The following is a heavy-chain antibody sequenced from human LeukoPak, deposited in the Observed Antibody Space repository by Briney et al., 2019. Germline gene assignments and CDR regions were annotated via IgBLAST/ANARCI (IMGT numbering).Heavy chain of an antibody. CDR2: ISSSGSTI. Sequence: GGSLRLSCAASGFTFDDYGMSWVRQAPGKGLEWVSYISSSGSTIYYADSVKGRFTISRDNAKNSLYLQMNSLRAEDTAVYYRAGLGITMIGGVWGKGTTVTISS. D-gene: IGHD3-10*02. J-gene: IGHJ6*04. V-gene: IGHV3-48*03. CDR3: AGLGITMIGGV. CDR1: GFTFDDYG.